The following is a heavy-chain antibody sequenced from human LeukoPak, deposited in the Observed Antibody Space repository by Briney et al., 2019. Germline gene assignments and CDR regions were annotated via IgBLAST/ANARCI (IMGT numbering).Heavy chain of an antibody. CDR1: GFTFGNSW. V-gene: IGHV3-74*01. Sequence: PGGSLRLSCAASGFTFGNSWINWVRQAPGKGVVWVSRVHSDGTITNYADSVKGRFSISRDTAKNALYLQMSSVRSEDTAVYYCAREQEDCTGTTCYRAFDVWGQGTMVTVS. J-gene: IGHJ3*01. D-gene: IGHD1/OR15-1a*01. CDR3: AREQEDCTGTTCYRAFDV. CDR2: VHSDGTIT.